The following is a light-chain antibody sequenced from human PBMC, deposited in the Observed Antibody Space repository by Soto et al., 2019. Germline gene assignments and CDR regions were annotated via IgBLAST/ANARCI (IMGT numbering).Light chain of an antibody. CDR2: DAS. Sequence: DIQMTQSPSTLSASTGDRVTMACRASQGIISYLAWYQQKPGKAPKLLIYDASSLESGVPSRFSGSGSGTEFTLTISSLQPDDFATYYCQQHNSYPLTFGGGTKVDIK. J-gene: IGKJ4*01. CDR3: QQHNSYPLT. CDR1: QGIISY. V-gene: IGKV1-5*01.